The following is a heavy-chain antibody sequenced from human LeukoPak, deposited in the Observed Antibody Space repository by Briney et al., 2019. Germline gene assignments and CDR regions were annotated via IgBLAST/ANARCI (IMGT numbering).Heavy chain of an antibody. J-gene: IGHJ4*02. CDR1: GYTLTELS. V-gene: IGHV1-24*01. Sequence: ASVKVSCKVSGYTLTELSMHWVRQAPGKGLEWMGGFDPEDGETIYAQKFQGRVTMTEDTSTDTAYMELSSLRSEDTAVYYYATVTGYSSSWSFDYWGQGTLVTVSS. D-gene: IGHD6-13*01. CDR2: FDPEDGET. CDR3: ATVTGYSSSWSFDY.